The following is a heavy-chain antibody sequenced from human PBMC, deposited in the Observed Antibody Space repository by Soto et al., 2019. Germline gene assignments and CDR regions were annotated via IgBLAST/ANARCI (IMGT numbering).Heavy chain of an antibody. D-gene: IGHD6-19*01. Sequence: GGSLRLSCAASGFTFSNYAISWVRQAPGKGLEWVSIISGSGDTSYYADSVKGRFTISRDNSRNTLYLQLNSLRAEDSAKYYCAKEGTSGLYYFDYWGPGTXVTVSS. J-gene: IGHJ4*02. CDR3: AKEGTSGLYYFDY. CDR1: GFTFSNYA. V-gene: IGHV3-23*01. CDR2: ISGSGDTS.